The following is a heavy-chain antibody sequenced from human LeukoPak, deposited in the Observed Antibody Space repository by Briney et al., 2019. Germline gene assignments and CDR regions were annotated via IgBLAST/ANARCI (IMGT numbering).Heavy chain of an antibody. CDR2: MNPNSGNT. D-gene: IGHD3-9*01. CDR3: ARAKASILTGYSRRYFDL. Sequence: ASVKGSCKASGYTFTSYDINWVRQATGQGLEWMGWMNPNSGNTGYAQKFQGRVTMTRNTSISTAYMELSSLRSEDTAVYYCARAKASILTGYSRRYFDLWGRGTLVTVSS. CDR1: GYTFTSYD. V-gene: IGHV1-8*01. J-gene: IGHJ2*01.